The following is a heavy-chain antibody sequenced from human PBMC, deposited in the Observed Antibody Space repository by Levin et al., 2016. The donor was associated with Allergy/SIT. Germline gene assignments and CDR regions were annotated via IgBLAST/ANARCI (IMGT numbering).Heavy chain of an antibody. J-gene: IGHJ6*02. CDR3: ARPLLPNYYYYGLDV. D-gene: IGHD2-15*01. CDR2: IYYSGST. Sequence: RQAPGKGLEWIGSIYYSGSTYYNPSLKSRVTISVDTFKNQFSLKLSSVTAADTAVYYCARPLLPNYYYYGLDVWGQGTTVTVSS. V-gene: IGHV4-39*01.